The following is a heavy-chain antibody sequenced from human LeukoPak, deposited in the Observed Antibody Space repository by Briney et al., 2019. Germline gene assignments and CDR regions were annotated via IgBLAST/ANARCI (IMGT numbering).Heavy chain of an antibody. J-gene: IGHJ4*02. V-gene: IGHV3-74*01. D-gene: IGHD3-16*01. CDR2: ISSDGSST. CDR1: GFTFSSYA. Sequence: GGSLRLSCAASGFTFSSYAMSWVRQAQGKGLEWVSRISSDGSSTTYADSVKGRFTISRDNAKNTLYLQMNSLRAEDTAVYYCARDWGGYGPTSHDYWGQGTLVTVSS. CDR3: ARDWGGYGPTSHDY.